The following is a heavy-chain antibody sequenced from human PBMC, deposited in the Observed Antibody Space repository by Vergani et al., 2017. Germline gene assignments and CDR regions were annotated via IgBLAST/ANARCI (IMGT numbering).Heavy chain of an antibody. Sequence: QVQLQQWGAGLLKPSETLSLTCAVYGGSFSGYYWSWIRQPPGKGLEWIGEINHSGSTNYNPSLKSRVTISVDTSKNQFSLKLSSVTAADTAVYYCASRYYDFWSGYKVYMDVWGKGTTVTVSS. CDR3: ASRYYDFWSGYKVYMDV. J-gene: IGHJ6*03. V-gene: IGHV4-34*01. CDR2: INHSGST. D-gene: IGHD3-3*01. CDR1: GGSFSGYY.